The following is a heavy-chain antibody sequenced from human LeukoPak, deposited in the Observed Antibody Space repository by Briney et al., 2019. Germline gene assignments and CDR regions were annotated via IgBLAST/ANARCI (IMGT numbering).Heavy chain of an antibody. CDR3: ARGLGYSSSWYDWFDP. J-gene: IGHJ5*02. V-gene: IGHV1-8*01. D-gene: IGHD6-13*01. Sequence: NWVRQATGQGLEWMGWMNPNSGNTGYAQKFQGRVTMTRNTSISTAYMELSSLRSEDTAVYYCARGLGYSSSWYDWFDPWGQGTLVTVSS. CDR2: MNPNSGNT.